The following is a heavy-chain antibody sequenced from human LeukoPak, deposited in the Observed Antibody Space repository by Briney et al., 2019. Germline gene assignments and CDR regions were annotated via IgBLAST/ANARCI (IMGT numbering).Heavy chain of an antibody. Sequence: SVKVSCKASGGTFSSYAISWVRQAPGQGPEWMGRIIPIFGTANYAQKFQGRVTITTDESTSTAYMELSSLRSEDTAVYYCARDPDGYSGYDIFVAFDIWGQGTMVTVSS. CDR2: IIPIFGTA. D-gene: IGHD5-12*01. V-gene: IGHV1-69*05. CDR3: ARDPDGYSGYDIFVAFDI. CDR1: GGTFSSYA. J-gene: IGHJ3*02.